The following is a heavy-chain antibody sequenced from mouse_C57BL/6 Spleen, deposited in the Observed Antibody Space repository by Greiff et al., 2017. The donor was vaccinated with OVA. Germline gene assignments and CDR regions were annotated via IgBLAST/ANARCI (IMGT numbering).Heavy chain of an antibody. CDR2: IYPRSGNT. V-gene: IGHV1-81*01. J-gene: IGHJ2*01. CDR1: GYTFTSYG. CDR3: ARAYYYGSSSGGYFDY. Sequence: QVHVKQSGAELARPGASVKLSCKASGYTFTSYGISWVKQRTGQGLEWIGEIYPRSGNTYYNEKFKGKATLTADKSSSTAYMELRSLTSEDSAVYFCARAYYYGSSSGGYFDYWGQGTTLTVSS. D-gene: IGHD1-1*01.